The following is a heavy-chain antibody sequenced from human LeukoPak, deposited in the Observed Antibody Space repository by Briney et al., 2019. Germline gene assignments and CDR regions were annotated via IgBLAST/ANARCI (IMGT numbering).Heavy chain of an antibody. J-gene: IGHJ4*02. CDR1: GGSFSGYY. CDR3: ASGRTLRYSGF. CDR2: INHSGST. Sequence: PSETLSLTCAVYGGSFSGYYWSWIRQPPGKGLEWIGEINHSGSTNYNPSLKSRVTISVDTSTSQFSLRLTSVTAADRALYYCASGRTLRYSGFWGQGVQVTVSS. D-gene: IGHD5-12*01. V-gene: IGHV4-34*01.